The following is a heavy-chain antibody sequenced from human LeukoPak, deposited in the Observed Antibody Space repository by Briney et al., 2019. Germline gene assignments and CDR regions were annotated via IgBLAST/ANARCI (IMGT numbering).Heavy chain of an antibody. CDR1: GFNFSTYS. CDR3: ARLPPLRHYDASGASY. J-gene: IGHJ4*02. D-gene: IGHD3-22*01. Sequence: GGSLRLSCAASGFNFSTYSLNWVRQAPGKGLEWLSYISSTSSTIYYADSVKGRFTISRDNVKNTMYLEMNSLRPDDTAVYFCARLPPLRHYDASGASYWGQGTVVAVSS. V-gene: IGHV3-48*01. CDR2: ISSTSSTI.